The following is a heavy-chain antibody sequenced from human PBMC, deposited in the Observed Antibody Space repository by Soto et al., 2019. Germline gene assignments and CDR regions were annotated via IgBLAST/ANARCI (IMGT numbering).Heavy chain of an antibody. D-gene: IGHD3-10*01. V-gene: IGHV4-59*01. CDR3: ARDLEWFGELSHAFDI. Sequence: SETLSLTCTVSGGSISSYYWSWIRQPPGKGLEWIGYIYYSGSTNYNPSLKSRVTISVDTSKNQFSLKLSSVTAADTAVYYCARDLEWFGELSHAFDIWGQGTMVTVSS. CDR2: IYYSGST. J-gene: IGHJ3*02. CDR1: GGSISSYY.